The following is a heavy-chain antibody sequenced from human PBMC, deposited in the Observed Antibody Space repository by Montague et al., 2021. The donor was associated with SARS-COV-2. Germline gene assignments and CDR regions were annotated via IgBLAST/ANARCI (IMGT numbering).Heavy chain of an antibody. Sequence: SETLSLTCTVSGGSISSSSYYWGWIRQPPGKGLEWIGSIYYSGSTYNXPSLKSRVTISVDTSKNQFSLKLSSVTAADTAVYYCARDTRITMIVVVQGYGMDVWGQGTTVTVSS. D-gene: IGHD3-22*01. CDR3: ARDTRITMIVVVQGYGMDV. CDR2: IYYSGST. CDR1: GGSISSSSYY. V-gene: IGHV4-39*07. J-gene: IGHJ6*02.